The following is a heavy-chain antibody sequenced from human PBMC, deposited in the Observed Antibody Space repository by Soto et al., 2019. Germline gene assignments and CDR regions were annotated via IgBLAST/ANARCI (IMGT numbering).Heavy chain of an antibody. CDR2: INPDAGAT. J-gene: IGHJ5*02. CDR1: AYSFTTYH. Sequence: QVQLVQSGAEGKKPGASVMLSCKASAYSFTTYHIHWVRQAPGQGLEWMGLINPDAGATNYAQRFQGRLRLTRDTSTSTVYMELRSLRLDDTAVYYCARGDIVLVPASEGNWFDPWGQGTLVTVSS. D-gene: IGHD2-2*01. V-gene: IGHV1-46*01. CDR3: ARGDIVLVPASEGNWFDP.